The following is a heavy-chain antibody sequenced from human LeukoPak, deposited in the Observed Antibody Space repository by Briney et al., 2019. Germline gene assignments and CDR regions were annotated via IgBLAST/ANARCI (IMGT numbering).Heavy chain of an antibody. CDR2: IYYSGST. D-gene: IGHD2-2*01. CDR3: ARVPIPPHCSSTSCYSIDY. CDR1: GGSISSGGHY. Sequence: SETLSLTCTVSGGSISSGGHYWSWIRQHPGKGLEWIGYIYYSGSTYYNPSLKSRVTISVDTSKNQFSLKLSSVTAADTAVYYCARVPIPPHCSSTSCYSIDYWGQGTLVTVSS. V-gene: IGHV4-31*03. J-gene: IGHJ4*02.